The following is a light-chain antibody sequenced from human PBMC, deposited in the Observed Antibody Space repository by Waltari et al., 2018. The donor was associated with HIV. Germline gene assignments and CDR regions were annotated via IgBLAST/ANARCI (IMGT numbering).Light chain of an antibody. CDR1: ALARQY. V-gene: IGLV3-25*03. J-gene: IGLJ1*01. Sequence: SFELTQPPSVSVSPVQTARITCSGDALARQYVYWYQQKPGQAPVVVIYKDTERPSGIPERFSGSSSGTTVTLTINGVQAEDEADYYCQSADTGGTRVFGSGTKVTVL. CDR2: KDT. CDR3: QSADTGGTRV.